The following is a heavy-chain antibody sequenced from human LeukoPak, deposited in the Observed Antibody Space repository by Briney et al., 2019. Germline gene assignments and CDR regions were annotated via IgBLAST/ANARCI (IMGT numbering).Heavy chain of an antibody. D-gene: IGHD1-14*01. J-gene: IGHJ6*02. CDR1: GGSFSGYY. Sequence: KTSETLSLTCAVYGGSFSGYYWSWIRQPPGKGLEWIGEINHSGSTNYNPSLKSRVTISVDTSKNQFSLKLSSVTAADTAVYYCARSPYNYYYYGMDVWGQGTTVTVSS. CDR3: ARSPYNYYYYGMDV. V-gene: IGHV4-34*01. CDR2: INHSGST.